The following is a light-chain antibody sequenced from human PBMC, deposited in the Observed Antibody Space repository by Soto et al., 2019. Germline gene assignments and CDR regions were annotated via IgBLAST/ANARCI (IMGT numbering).Light chain of an antibody. CDR1: SSDVGGYNY. CDR2: DVS. J-gene: IGLJ1*01. V-gene: IGLV2-8*01. Sequence: QSALTQPPSASGSPGQSVAISCTGTSSDVGGYNYVSWYQQHPGKSPKLMIYDVSKRPSGVPDRFSGSKSGNTASLTVSGLQDEDEAEYYCSSYAGTHIVFGTGTKVTVL. CDR3: SSYAGTHIV.